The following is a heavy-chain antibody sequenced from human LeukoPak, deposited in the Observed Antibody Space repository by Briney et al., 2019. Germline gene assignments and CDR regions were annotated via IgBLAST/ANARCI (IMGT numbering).Heavy chain of an antibody. D-gene: IGHD5-12*01. CDR2: IYHSGST. V-gene: IGHV4-38-2*02. CDR3: ARSRGYSGYDTTYYFDY. Sequence: PSETLSLTCTVSGYSISSGYYWGWIRQPPGKGLEWIGSIYHSGSTYYNPSLKSRVTISVDTSKNQFSLKLSPVTAADTAVYYCARSRGYSGYDTTYYFDYWGQGTLVTVSS. J-gene: IGHJ4*02. CDR1: GYSISSGYY.